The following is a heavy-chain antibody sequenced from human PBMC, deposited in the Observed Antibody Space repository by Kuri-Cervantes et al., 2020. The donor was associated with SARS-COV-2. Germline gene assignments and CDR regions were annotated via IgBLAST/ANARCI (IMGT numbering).Heavy chain of an antibody. V-gene: IGHV3-33*01. CDR3: ARSGGYSSFKFYIDWFDP. J-gene: IGHJ5*02. CDR1: RLIFSSYG. D-gene: IGHD5-12*01. Sequence: GGSLRLSCAASRLIFSSYGMHWVRQAPGKGLEWVAVIWYDGSNTYYADSVKGRFTLSRDNSKSTVYLQMNSLRPEDTALYYCARSGGYSSFKFYIDWFDPWGQGTQVTVSS. CDR2: IWYDGSNT.